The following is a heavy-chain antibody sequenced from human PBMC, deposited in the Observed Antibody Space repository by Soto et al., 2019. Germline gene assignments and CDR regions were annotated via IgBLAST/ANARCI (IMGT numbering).Heavy chain of an antibody. Sequence: SETLSLTCAVYGGSFSGYYWSWIRQPPGKGLEWIGEINHSGSTNYNPSLKSRVTISVDTSKNQFSLKLSSVTAADTAVYYCARSREGGYLDYWGQGTLVTVS. CDR3: ARSREGGYLDY. J-gene: IGHJ4*02. CDR2: INHSGST. D-gene: IGHD3-22*01. CDR1: GGSFSGYY. V-gene: IGHV4-34*01.